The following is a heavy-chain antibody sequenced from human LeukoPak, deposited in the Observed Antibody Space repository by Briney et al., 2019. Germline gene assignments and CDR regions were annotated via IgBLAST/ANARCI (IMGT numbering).Heavy chain of an antibody. V-gene: IGHV3-7*03. CDR2: INEAGVEK. D-gene: IGHD3-10*01. CDR1: EFTFSSYW. J-gene: IGHJ4*02. CDR3: ARELSRTGAFDY. Sequence: GGSLRLSCEASEFTFSSYWMHWVRQPPGKGLEWVANINEAGVEKYHVDSVKGRFTIFRDNAKDSLYLQMNNLRAEDTAVYYCARELSRTGAFDYWGQGTLVTVSS.